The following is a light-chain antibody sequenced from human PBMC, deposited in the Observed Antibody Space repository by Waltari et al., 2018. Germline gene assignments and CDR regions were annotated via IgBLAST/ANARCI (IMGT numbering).Light chain of an antibody. CDR1: QSISSY. CDR3: QQTYSNFRT. J-gene: IGKJ1*01. CDR2: AAS. V-gene: IGKV1-39*01. Sequence: DIQMTQSPSSLSASVGDSVTIACRASQSISSYLNWYQQKPGQAPKLLIYAASSLESGVPSRFSGSGFGTDFTLTINSLQPEDFAVYYCQQTYSNFRTFGQGTKVDVK.